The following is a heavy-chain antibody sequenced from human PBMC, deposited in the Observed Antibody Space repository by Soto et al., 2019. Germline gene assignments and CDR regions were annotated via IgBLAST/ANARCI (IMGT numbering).Heavy chain of an antibody. CDR2: IYSGGST. V-gene: IGHV3-66*01. J-gene: IGHJ6*02. CDR3: ERDMGYCISTSGCTYYYGMDV. Sequence: EVQLVESGGGLVQPGGSLRLSCAASGFTVSSNYMSWVRQAPGKGLEWVSVIYSGGSTYYADSVKGRFTISRDNSKNTLYLQMKSLRAEETAVYYCERDMGYCISTSGCTYYYGMDVWGQGTTVTVSS. CDR1: GFTVSSNY. D-gene: IGHD2-2*02.